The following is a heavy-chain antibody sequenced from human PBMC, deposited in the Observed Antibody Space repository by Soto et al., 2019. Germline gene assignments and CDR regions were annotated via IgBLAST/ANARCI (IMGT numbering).Heavy chain of an antibody. J-gene: IGHJ4*02. CDR1: GFSFSGYW. V-gene: IGHV3-74*01. D-gene: IGHD5-18*01. CDR3: ARGGAYIYGPQYD. Sequence: EVQLVESGGGLVQPGGSLRLSCATSGFSFSGYWIHWVRQAPGKGLVWVSHINGDGSSTNYADSVKGRFTISRDYAKNTLYRQMNSLRVEDTAVYYCARGGAYIYGPQYDWGQGTLVTVSS. CDR2: INGDGSST.